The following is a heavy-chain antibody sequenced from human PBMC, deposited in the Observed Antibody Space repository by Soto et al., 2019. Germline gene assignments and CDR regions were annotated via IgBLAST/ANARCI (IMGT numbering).Heavy chain of an antibody. Sequence: ASVKVSCKASGYTFTSYGISWVRQAPGQGLEWMGWISAYNGNTNYAQKLQGRVTMTTDTSTSTAYMELRSLRSDDTAVYYCARGIPSLRFLEWLLFDYCGQGTLVTVSS. D-gene: IGHD3-3*01. V-gene: IGHV1-18*04. CDR2: ISAYNGNT. J-gene: IGHJ4*02. CDR1: GYTFTSYG. CDR3: ARGIPSLRFLEWLLFDY.